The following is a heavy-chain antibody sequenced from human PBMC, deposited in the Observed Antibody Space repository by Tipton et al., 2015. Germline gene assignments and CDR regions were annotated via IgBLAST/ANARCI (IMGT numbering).Heavy chain of an antibody. CDR1: GGSISSGGYY. CDR2: IYNSGST. D-gene: IGHD3-10*01. J-gene: IGHJ5*02. CDR3: ARDPQTMVRGVDWFDL. Sequence: TLSLTCTVSGGSISSGGYYWSWIRQPPGKGLEWIGYIYNSGSTNYNPSLKGRASMSVDTSNNQFSLRLGSVTAEDTAVHYCARDPQTMVRGVDWFDLWGQGTLVTVSS. V-gene: IGHV4-61*08.